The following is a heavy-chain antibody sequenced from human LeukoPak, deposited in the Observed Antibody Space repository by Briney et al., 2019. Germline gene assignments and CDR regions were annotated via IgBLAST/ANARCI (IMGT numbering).Heavy chain of an antibody. D-gene: IGHD2-2*01. CDR2: IIPILGIA. V-gene: IGHV1-69*02. J-gene: IGHJ4*02. Sequence: SVKVSCKASGGTFSSYTISWVRQAPGQGLEWMGRIIPILGIANYAQKFQGRVTITADKSTSTAYMELSGLRSEDTAVYYCASSLGEHCSSTSCYGGYVDYWGQGTLVTVSS. CDR3: ASSLGEHCSSTSCYGGYVDY. CDR1: GGTFSSYT.